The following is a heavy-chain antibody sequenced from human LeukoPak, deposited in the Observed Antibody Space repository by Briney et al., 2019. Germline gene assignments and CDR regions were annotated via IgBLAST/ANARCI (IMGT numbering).Heavy chain of an antibody. Sequence: ASVKVSCKASGYTFTSYDINWVRQATGQGLDWMGWMNPNSGNTGYAQKFQGRVTMTRNTSISTAYMELSSLRSEDTAVYYCARGRYRSSTSCYPAEGIAAAGLDYYYYYMDVWGKGTTVTVSS. D-gene: IGHD2-2*01. V-gene: IGHV1-8*01. CDR3: ARGRYRSSTSCYPAEGIAAAGLDYYYYYMDV. CDR1: GYTFTSYD. J-gene: IGHJ6*03. CDR2: MNPNSGNT.